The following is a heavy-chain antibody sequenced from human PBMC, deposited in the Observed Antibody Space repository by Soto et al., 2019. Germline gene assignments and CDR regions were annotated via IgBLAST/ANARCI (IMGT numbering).Heavy chain of an antibody. J-gene: IGHJ6*02. CDR1: GFTFSNYA. Sequence: EVQLVESGGGLVKPGGSLRLSCAASGFTFSNYAMNWVRQAPGKGLEWVSSISTSSSYIYYADSVKGRFTISRDNAKNSLYQQMNSLRAEDTAVYYCAREIRNYYGMDVWGQGTTVTVSS. V-gene: IGHV3-21*01. D-gene: IGHD3-3*01. CDR2: ISTSSSYI. CDR3: AREIRNYYGMDV.